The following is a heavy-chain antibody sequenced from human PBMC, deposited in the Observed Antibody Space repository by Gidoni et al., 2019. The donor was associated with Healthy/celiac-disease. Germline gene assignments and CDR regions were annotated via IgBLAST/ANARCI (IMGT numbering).Heavy chain of an antibody. J-gene: IGHJ5*02. CDR2: IYPGDSDT. Sequence: EVQLVQSGAELKKPGESLKISCQGSGYSLTSYWIGWVRQMPGKGLEWMGIIYPGDSDTSYSPPFQGQVTISADKSLSTAYLQWSSLKASDTAMYYCARLPPGTRNWFDPWGQGTLVTVSS. D-gene: IGHD1-1*01. CDR1: GYSLTSYW. CDR3: ARLPPGTRNWFDP. V-gene: IGHV5-51*01.